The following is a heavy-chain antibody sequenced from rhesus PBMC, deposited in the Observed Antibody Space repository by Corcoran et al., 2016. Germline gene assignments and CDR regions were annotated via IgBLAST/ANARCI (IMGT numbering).Heavy chain of an antibody. CDR3: ARSGSSSYGDGLDS. D-gene: IGHD6-43*01. CDR1: GGSISGYW. Sequence: QLQLQESGPGLVKPSETLSLTCAVSGGSISGYWWRWLRQHPGKGLEWIGRIVSRGGTDYNPPLKSRLTMSRDTAKNQFSLKLRAVAAADTAVYYCARSGSSSYGDGLDSWGQGVVVTVSS. J-gene: IGHJ6*01. CDR2: IVSRGGT. V-gene: IGHV4-160*01.